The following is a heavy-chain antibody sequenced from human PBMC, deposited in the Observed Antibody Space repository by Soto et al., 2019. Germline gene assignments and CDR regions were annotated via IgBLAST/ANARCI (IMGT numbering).Heavy chain of an antibody. D-gene: IGHD6-19*01. CDR2: VYWDDDK. CDR3: AHRRIALAGDEFDY. Sequence: QITLKESGPTLVKPTQTLTLTCTFSGFSLSTSGVGVGWIRQPPGKALEWLALVYWDDDKRYSPSLNSRITTTKDTSKNQVVLTMTNMDPVDTATYYCAHRRIALAGDEFDYWGQRTLVTVSS. V-gene: IGHV2-5*02. CDR1: GFSLSTSGVG. J-gene: IGHJ4*02.